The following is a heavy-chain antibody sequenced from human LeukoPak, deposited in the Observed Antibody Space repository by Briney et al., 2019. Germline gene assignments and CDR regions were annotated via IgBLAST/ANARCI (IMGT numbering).Heavy chain of an antibody. D-gene: IGHD4-23*01. CDR2: IYYSGST. J-gene: IGHJ4*02. V-gene: IGHV4-61*01. Sequence: SETLSLTCTVSGGSVSSGSYCWSWIRQPPGKGLEWIGYIYYSGSTNYNPSLKSRVTISVDTSKNQFPLKLSSVTAADTAVYYCASVLTVRGNFYFDYWGQGTLVTVSS. CDR1: GGSVSSGSYC. CDR3: ASVLTVRGNFYFDY.